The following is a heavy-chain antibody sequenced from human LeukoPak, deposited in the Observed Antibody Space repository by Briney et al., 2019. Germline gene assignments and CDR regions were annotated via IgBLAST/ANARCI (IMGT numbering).Heavy chain of an antibody. Sequence: ASVKVSCKASGYTFTSYYMHWVRQAPGQGLEWMGIISPSGGSTSYAQKFQGRVTMTRDTSTSTVYMELSSLRSEDTAAYYCARVVTGYSGYDFRGSGGNYFDYWGQGTLVTVSS. CDR2: ISPSGGST. CDR3: ARVVTGYSGYDFRGSGGNYFDY. D-gene: IGHD5-12*01. V-gene: IGHV1-46*01. J-gene: IGHJ4*02. CDR1: GYTFTSYY.